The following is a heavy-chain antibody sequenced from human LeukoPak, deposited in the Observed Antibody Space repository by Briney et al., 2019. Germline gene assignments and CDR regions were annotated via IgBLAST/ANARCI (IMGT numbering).Heavy chain of an antibody. V-gene: IGHV4-59*12. CDR2: IYYSGST. Sequence: PSETLSLTCTVSGGSISSYYWSWIRQPPGKGLEWIGYIYYSGSTNYNPSLKSRVTISVDTSKNQFSLKLSSVTAADTAVYYCARGRRHRPGRSPPNLVFDYWGQGTLVTVSS. J-gene: IGHJ4*02. CDR3: ARGRRHRPGRSPPNLVFDY. D-gene: IGHD2-15*01. CDR1: GGSISSYY.